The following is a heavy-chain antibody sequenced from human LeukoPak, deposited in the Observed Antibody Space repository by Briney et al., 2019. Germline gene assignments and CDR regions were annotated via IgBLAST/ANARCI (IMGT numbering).Heavy chain of an antibody. D-gene: IGHD3-10*01. CDR2: ISSNGGST. CDR1: GFTFSTFT. V-gene: IGHV3-64D*09. Sequence: GGSLRLSCSASGFTFSTFTMHWVRQTPGKGLEYVTAISSNGGSTYYADSMKGRFTISRGNSKNTLYLQMNSLRAEDTAVYYCVKTHYSEINYFDYWGQGTLVTVSS. J-gene: IGHJ4*02. CDR3: VKTHYSEINYFDY.